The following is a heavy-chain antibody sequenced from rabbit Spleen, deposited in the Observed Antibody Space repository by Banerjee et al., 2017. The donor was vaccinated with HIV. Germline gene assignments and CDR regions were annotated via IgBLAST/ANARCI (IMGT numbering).Heavy chain of an antibody. CDR3: ARSAYGRYDDGFGL. J-gene: IGHJ4*01. CDR1: GFSFSSSYY. CDR2: INAVTGKA. D-gene: IGHD5-1*01. V-gene: IGHV1S45*01. Sequence: QEQLVESGGGLVQPEGSLTLTCKASGFSFSSSYYLCWVRQAPGKGLQWIACINAVTGKAVYATWAKGRFTISKTSSTTVTLQMTSLTAADTATYFCARSAYGRYDDGFGLWGPGTLVTVS.